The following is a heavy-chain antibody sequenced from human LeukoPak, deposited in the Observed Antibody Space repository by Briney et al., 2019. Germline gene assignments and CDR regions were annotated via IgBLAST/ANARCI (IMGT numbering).Heavy chain of an antibody. D-gene: IGHD3-10*01. Sequence: LGESLKISXKGSGYSFTSYWIGWVRQMPGKGLEWMGIIYPGDSDTIYSPSFQGQVTISADKSISTAYLQWSSLKASDTAMYYCARLVEPAANPLWFGELLQGAGGDYWGQRTLVTVSS. CDR2: IYPGDSDT. J-gene: IGHJ4*02. V-gene: IGHV5-51*01. CDR3: ARLVEPAANPLWFGELLQGAGGDY. CDR1: GYSFTSYW.